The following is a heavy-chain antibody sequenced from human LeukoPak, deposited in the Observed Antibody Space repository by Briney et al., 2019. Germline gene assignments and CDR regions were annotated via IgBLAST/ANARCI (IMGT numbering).Heavy chain of an antibody. J-gene: IGHJ3*02. Sequence: PSETLSLTCAVYGGSFSGYYWSWIRQPPGKGLEWIGEINHSGSTNYNSSLKSRVTISVDTSKNQFSLKLSSVTAADTAVYYCARHRLRIVGAFDIWGQGTMVTVSS. V-gene: IGHV4-34*01. CDR3: ARHRLRIVGAFDI. CDR2: INHSGST. D-gene: IGHD1-26*01. CDR1: GGSFSGYY.